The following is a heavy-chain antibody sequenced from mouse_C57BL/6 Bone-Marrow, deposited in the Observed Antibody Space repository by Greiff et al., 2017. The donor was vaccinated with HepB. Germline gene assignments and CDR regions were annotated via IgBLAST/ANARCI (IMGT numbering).Heavy chain of an antibody. CDR1: GFTLSSFG. CDR2: ISSGCNTN. J-gene: IGHJ4*01. D-gene: IGHD2-10*02. Sequence: EVQLVESGGGLVQPGGSRKLSCAVSGFTLSSFGIHWVRQAPEKGLEWVAYISSGCNTNYYADTVKGRFTISRDNPRTTLFLQMTSLRSEDTAMYYCAKYGNYVGYAMDYWGQGTAVTVSS. CDR3: AKYGNYVGYAMDY. V-gene: IGHV5-17*02.